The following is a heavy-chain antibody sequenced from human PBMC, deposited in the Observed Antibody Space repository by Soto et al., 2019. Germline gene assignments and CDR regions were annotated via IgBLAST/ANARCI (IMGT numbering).Heavy chain of an antibody. J-gene: IGHJ4*02. D-gene: IGHD2-15*01. CDR3: TRVFFCRGGSCYSISDH. CDR2: IYTGGGT. CDR1: GFTVSSND. Sequence: EVQLVESGGGLVQPGGSLRLSCAPSGFTVSSNDMSWVRQAPGKGLEWVSVIYTGGGTYYADYVKGRFTISRDNSKNTQYLQIYRQREKNTLIYDYTRVFFCRGGSCYSISDHWGQGTLVTVSS. V-gene: IGHV3-66*01.